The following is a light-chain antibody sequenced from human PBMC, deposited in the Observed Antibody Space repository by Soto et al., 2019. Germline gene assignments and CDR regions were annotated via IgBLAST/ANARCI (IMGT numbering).Light chain of an antibody. Sequence: EIVLTQSPGTLSLSPGERATLSCRASQSVSSSYLAWYQQKPGQAPRLLIYGASSRATGIPDRFSGSGSGTDFTLTISRLEAEDFAVYYCQQYGSSPTTFGQVTKVEIK. V-gene: IGKV3-20*01. CDR2: GAS. J-gene: IGKJ1*01. CDR3: QQYGSSPTT. CDR1: QSVSSSY.